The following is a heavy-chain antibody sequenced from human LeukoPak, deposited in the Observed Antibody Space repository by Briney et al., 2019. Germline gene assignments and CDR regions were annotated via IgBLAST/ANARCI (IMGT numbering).Heavy chain of an antibody. J-gene: IGHJ5*02. D-gene: IGHD2-21*01. CDR2: MNPNSGNT. V-gene: IGHV1-8*01. CDR3: ARIKRFPRQVWFDP. CDR1: GYTFTSYD. Sequence: GASVKVSCKASGYTFTSYDINWVRQATGQGLEWMGWMNPNSGNTGYAQKFQGRVTMTRNTSISTAYMGLSSLRSEDTAVYYCARIKRFPRQVWFDPWGQGTLVTVSS.